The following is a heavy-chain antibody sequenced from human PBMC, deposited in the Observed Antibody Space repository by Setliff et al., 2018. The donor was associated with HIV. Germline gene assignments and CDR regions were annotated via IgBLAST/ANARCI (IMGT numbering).Heavy chain of an antibody. D-gene: IGHD3-10*01. V-gene: IGHV3-7*05. CDR1: GFTFSSYW. CDR3: ARAGNVLLWFGEHLNWFDP. J-gene: IGHJ5*02. CDR2: IKQDGSEK. Sequence: LRLSCAASGFTFSSYWMSWVRQAPGKGLEWVANIKQDGSEKYYVDSVKGRFTISRDNAKNSLYLQMNSLRAEDTAVYYCARAGNVLLWFGEHLNWFDPWGQGTLVTVSS.